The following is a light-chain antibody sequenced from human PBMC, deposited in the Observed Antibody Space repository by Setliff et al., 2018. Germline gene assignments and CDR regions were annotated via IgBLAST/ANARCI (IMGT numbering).Light chain of an antibody. CDR1: SSDVGGYNY. Sequence: LTQPASVSGSPGQSTTISCTGTSSDVGGYNYVSWYQQHPGKAPKLMIYDVSNRPSGVSNRFSGSKSGNTASLTISGLQAEDEADYYCSSYTSSSTLEGVFGTGTKVTVL. CDR2: DVS. J-gene: IGLJ1*01. V-gene: IGLV2-14*03. CDR3: SSYTSSSTLEGV.